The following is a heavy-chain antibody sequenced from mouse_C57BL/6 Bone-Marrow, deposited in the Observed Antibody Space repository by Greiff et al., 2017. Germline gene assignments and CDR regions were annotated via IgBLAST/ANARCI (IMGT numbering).Heavy chain of an antibody. J-gene: IGHJ1*03. CDR2: IWSDGST. CDR1: GFSLTSYG. Sequence: VKLQESGPGLVAPSQSLSITCTVSGFSLTSYGVHWVRQPPGKGLEWLVVIWSDGSTAYNSALKSRLSISKDNSKSQIFLKMDSLQTEYTAMYYCARHYGGDDYGGYFDVWGTGTTVTVSS. CDR3: ARHYGGDDYGGYFDV. V-gene: IGHV2-6-1*01. D-gene: IGHD2-4*01.